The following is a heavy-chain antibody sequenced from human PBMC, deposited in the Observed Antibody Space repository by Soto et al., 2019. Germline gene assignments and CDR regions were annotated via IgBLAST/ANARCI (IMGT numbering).Heavy chain of an antibody. V-gene: IGHV3-30*18. CDR3: AKDTRITMVRGVITNNWFDP. Sequence: ESGGALVQPGRSLRPSCEASGLTLGSYGMHWVGKAPGKGREGGAVISYDGSNKYYADSVKGRFTISRDNSKNTLYLQMNSLRAEDTAVYYCAKDTRITMVRGVITNNWFDPWGQGTLVTVSS. CDR2: ISYDGSNK. D-gene: IGHD3-10*01. J-gene: IGHJ5*02. CDR1: GLTLGSYG.